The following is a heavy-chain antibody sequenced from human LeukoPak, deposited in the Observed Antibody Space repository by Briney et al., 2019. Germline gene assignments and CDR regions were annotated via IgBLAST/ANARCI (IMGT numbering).Heavy chain of an antibody. CDR2: IKRKTESGTT. V-gene: IGHV3-15*01. J-gene: IGHJ4*02. CDR3: TANYDFWSGYIEY. CDR1: GLTFTNAW. Sequence: KPGGPLRLSCAGTGLTFTNAWMNWVRQAPGKGLEWGGRIKRKTESGTTDYAVPVKGRFTISTEDSENMLYLQMNSAESEDTAVYYCTANYDFWSGYIEYWGQGTLVTVSS. D-gene: IGHD3-3*01.